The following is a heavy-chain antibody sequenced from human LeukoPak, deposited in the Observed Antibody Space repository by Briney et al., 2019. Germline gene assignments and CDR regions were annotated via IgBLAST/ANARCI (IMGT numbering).Heavy chain of an antibody. CDR2: ISYDGSNK. D-gene: IGHD3-22*01. Sequence: GGSLRLSCAASGFTFSSYGIHWVRQAPGKGLEWVAVISYDGSNKYYADSVKGRFTISRDNSKNTLYLQMNSLRAEDTAVYYCAKESNYYDSSGYDHWGQGTLVTVSS. V-gene: IGHV3-30*18. J-gene: IGHJ4*02. CDR1: GFTFSSYG. CDR3: AKESNYYDSSGYDH.